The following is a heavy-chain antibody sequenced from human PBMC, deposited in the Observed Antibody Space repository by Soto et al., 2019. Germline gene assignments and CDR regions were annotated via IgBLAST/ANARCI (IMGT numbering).Heavy chain of an antibody. CDR2: ISGSGGST. J-gene: IGHJ4*02. V-gene: IGHV3-23*01. D-gene: IGHD6-19*01. CDR1: GFTLSSYA. CDR3: AKVGEWLVRVYYFDY. Sequence: GGSLRLSCAASGFTLSSYAMSWVRQAPGKGLEWVSAISGSGGSTYYADSVKGRFTISRDNSKNTLYLQMNSLRAEDTAVYYCAKVGEWLVRVYYFDYWGQGTLVTVSS.